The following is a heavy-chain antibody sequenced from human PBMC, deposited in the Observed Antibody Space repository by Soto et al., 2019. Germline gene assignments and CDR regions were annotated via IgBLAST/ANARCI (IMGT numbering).Heavy chain of an antibody. CDR1: GGTFSSYA. D-gene: IGHD2-2*01. CDR2: IIPIVGTA. Sequence: SVKVSCKASGGTFSSYAISWVRQAPGQGLEWMGWIIPIVGTANYAQKFQGRVTITADESTSTAYMELSSLRSEDTAVYYCARWMRPLRSRSNTSCYVLSRMDVWGQGTTVTVSS. J-gene: IGHJ6*02. V-gene: IGHV1-69*13. CDR3: ARWMRPLRSRSNTSCYVLSRMDV.